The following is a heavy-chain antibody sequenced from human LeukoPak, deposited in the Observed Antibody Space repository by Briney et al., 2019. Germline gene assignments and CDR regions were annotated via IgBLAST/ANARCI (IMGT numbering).Heavy chain of an antibody. J-gene: IGHJ4*02. V-gene: IGHV1-8*01. CDR1: RYTFTSYD. D-gene: IGHD7-27*01. Sequence: ASVKVSCKASRYTFTSYDVNWVRQATGQGLEWMGWMSPNSGNTGYAQRFQGRVTMTRNTSISTVYIELSSLRSEDTAVYYCARGPPNWGFDYWGQGTLVTVSS. CDR2: MSPNSGNT. CDR3: ARGPPNWGFDY.